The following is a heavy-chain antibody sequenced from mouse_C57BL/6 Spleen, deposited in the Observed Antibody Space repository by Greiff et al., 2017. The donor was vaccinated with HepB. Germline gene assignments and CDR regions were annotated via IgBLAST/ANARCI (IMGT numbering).Heavy chain of an antibody. CDR3: ARSHYYGSSYFDY. CDR1: GFSLTSYG. V-gene: IGHV2-6*03. D-gene: IGHD1-1*01. CDR2: IWSDGST. J-gene: IGHJ2*01. Sequence: VQLQQSGPGLVAPSQRLSITCTVSGFSLTSYGVHWVRQPPGKGLEWLVVIWSDGSTTYNSALKSRLSISKDNSKSQVFLKMNSLQTDDTAMYYCARSHYYGSSYFDYWGQGTTLTVSS.